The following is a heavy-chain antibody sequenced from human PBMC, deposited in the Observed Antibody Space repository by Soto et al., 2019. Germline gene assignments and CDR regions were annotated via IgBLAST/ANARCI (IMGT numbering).Heavy chain of an antibody. CDR2: IYYSGSS. Sequence: QVRLHESGPGLVKPSQTLSLTCSVSGGSISGDYYWSWIRQSPEKGLEWIGYIYYSGSSYSNPALHNRLSMRPETVKNQFSLKLPSVYAADAAVDFRAKGGARWPGYFDSWGQGALVAVSS. CDR1: GGSISGDYY. J-gene: IGHJ4*02. CDR3: AKGGARWPGYFDS. V-gene: IGHV4-30-4*08. D-gene: IGHD2-15*01.